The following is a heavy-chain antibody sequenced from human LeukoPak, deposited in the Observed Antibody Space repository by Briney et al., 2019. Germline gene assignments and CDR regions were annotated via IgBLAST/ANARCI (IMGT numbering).Heavy chain of an antibody. D-gene: IGHD6-13*01. J-gene: IGHJ2*01. CDR2: IYYSGST. CDR1: GGSISSYY. Sequence: SETLSLTCTVSGGSISSYYWSWIRQPPGKGLEWIGYIYYSGSTNYNPSLKSRVTISVDTSKNQFSLKLSSVTAADTAVYYCARKSSSWPRGWYFDLWGRGTLVTVSS. CDR3: ARKSSSWPRGWYFDL. V-gene: IGHV4-59*12.